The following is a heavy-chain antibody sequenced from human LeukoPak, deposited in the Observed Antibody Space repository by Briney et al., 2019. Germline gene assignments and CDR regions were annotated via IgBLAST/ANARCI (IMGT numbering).Heavy chain of an antibody. CDR2: IRYDGSNK. CDR1: GFTFSSYG. D-gene: IGHD3/OR15-3a*01. Sequence: GGSLRLSCAASGFTFSSYGMHWVRQAPGKGLEWVAFIRYDGSNKYYADSVKGRFTISRDNSKNTLYLQMNSLRAEDTAVYYCAKDLGLARIINWFDPWGQGTRVTVSS. CDR3: AKDLGLARIINWFDP. V-gene: IGHV3-30*02. J-gene: IGHJ5*02.